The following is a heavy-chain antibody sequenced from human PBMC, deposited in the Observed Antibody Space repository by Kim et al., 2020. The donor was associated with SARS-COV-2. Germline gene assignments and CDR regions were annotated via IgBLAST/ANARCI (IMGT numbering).Heavy chain of an antibody. V-gene: IGHV4-39*07. D-gene: IGHD3-22*01. J-gene: IGHJ4*02. CDR2: IHYSGST. Sequence: SETLSLTCTVSGGSISGSSFYWGWIRQPPGKGLEWIGSIHYSGSTYYNPSLKSRLTISADTSKSQFSLRLSSVTAADTAVYYCASVVPFYYDSSGRHPFDYWGQGTLVTVSS. CDR1: GGSISGSSFY. CDR3: ASVVPFYYDSSGRHPFDY.